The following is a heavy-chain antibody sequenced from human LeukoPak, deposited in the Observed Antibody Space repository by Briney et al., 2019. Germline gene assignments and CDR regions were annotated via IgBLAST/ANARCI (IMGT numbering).Heavy chain of an antibody. CDR1: GFTFSSYA. V-gene: IGHV3-23*01. CDR3: AKLYCSSTSCYNLDY. D-gene: IGHD2-2*02. CDR2: ISGSGGST. Sequence: GGSLRLSCAASGFTFSSYAMSWVRQAPGKGLEWVSAISGSGGSTYYADSVRGRFTISRDNSKNTLYLQMNSLRAEDTAVYYCAKLYCSSTSCYNLDYWGQGTLVTVSS. J-gene: IGHJ4*01.